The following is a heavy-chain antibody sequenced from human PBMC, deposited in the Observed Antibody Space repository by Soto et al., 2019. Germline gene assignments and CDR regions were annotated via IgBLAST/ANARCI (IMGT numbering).Heavy chain of an antibody. J-gene: IGHJ4*02. D-gene: IGHD5-12*01. V-gene: IGHV4-59*01. CDR2: IYYSGST. Sequence: SETLSLTCTVSGGSISSYYWSWIRQPPGKGLEWIGYIYYSGSTNYNPSLKSRVTISVDTSKNQFSLELSSVTAADTAVYYCARVQMATLYFDYWGQGTLVTVSS. CDR1: GGSISSYY. CDR3: ARVQMATLYFDY.